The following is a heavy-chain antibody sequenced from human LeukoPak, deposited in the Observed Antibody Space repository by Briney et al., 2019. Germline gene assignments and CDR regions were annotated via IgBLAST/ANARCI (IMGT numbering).Heavy chain of an antibody. V-gene: IGHV3-23*01. CDR1: GFTFSSYA. D-gene: IGHD6-19*01. J-gene: IGHJ4*02. Sequence: GGSLRLSCAASGFTFSSYAMSWVRQAPGQGLEWFSAISGSGGSTYYADSVKGRFTISRDNSKNTLYLQMDSLRAEDTAVYYCAKRTQYSRGWSFDYWGQGTLVTVSS. CDR2: ISGSGGST. CDR3: AKRTQYSRGWSFDY.